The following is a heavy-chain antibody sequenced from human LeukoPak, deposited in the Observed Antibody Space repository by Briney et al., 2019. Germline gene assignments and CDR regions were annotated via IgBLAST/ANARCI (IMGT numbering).Heavy chain of an antibody. CDR1: GYTFTSYG. Sequence: ASVKVSCKASGYTFTSYGISWVRHAPGQGLEWMGWISAYNGNTNYAQKLQGRVTMTTDTSTSTAYMELRSLRSDDTAVYYCARDLYISPDYYYGMDVWGQGTTVTVSS. V-gene: IGHV1-18*01. J-gene: IGHJ6*02. D-gene: IGHD3-16*01. CDR2: ISAYNGNT. CDR3: ARDLYISPDYYYGMDV.